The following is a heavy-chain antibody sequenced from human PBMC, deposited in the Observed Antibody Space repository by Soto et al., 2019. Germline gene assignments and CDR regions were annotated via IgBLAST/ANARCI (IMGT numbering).Heavy chain of an antibody. CDR3: ARAGGGYSGYDGNNWFDP. CDR1: VYTFTSYA. Sequence: ASVKVCCKASVYTFTSYAMHWVRQAPGQRLEWMGWISADNGNTNYAQKLQGRVTMTTDTSTSTAYMELRSLRSDDTAVYYCARAGGGYSGYDGNNWFDPWGQGTLVTVSS. CDR2: ISADNGNT. J-gene: IGHJ5*02. V-gene: IGHV1-18*01. D-gene: IGHD5-12*01.